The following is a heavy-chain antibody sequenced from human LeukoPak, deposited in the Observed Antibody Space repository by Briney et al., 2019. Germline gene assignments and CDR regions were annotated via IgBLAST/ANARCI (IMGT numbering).Heavy chain of an antibody. Sequence: GGSLRLSCAASGFILSTYGMHWVRQAPGKGLEWVAFVRLAESDASYADSVKGRFTISRDNSKNTVYLQMNSLRDEDTAMYYCAKCVSGPDFWSGPWGQGTLVTVSS. J-gene: IGHJ5*02. CDR2: VRLAESDA. V-gene: IGHV3-30*02. CDR3: AKCVSGPDFWSGP. D-gene: IGHD3-3*01. CDR1: GFILSTYG.